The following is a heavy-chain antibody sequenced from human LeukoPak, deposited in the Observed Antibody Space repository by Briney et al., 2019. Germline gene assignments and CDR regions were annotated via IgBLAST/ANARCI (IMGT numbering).Heavy chain of an antibody. Sequence: ASVKVSCKASGYIFTSYVLHWVRQAPGQGLEWMGWINTNTGNPTYAQGFTGRFVFSLDTSVSTAYLQISSLKADDTAMYYCARGDYETHGYQNRWGQGTLVTVSS. V-gene: IGHV7-4-1*02. CDR3: ARGDYETHGYQNR. CDR2: INTNTGNP. J-gene: IGHJ4*02. D-gene: IGHD3-22*01. CDR1: GYIFTSYV.